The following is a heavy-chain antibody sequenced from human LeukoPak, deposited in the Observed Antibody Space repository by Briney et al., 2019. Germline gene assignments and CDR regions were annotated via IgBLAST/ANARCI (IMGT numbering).Heavy chain of an antibody. J-gene: IGHJ4*02. CDR1: GFTYRRYS. D-gene: IGHD3-10*01. Sequence: PGRTLRLSRAASGFTYRRYSTNGVRRAPGRGLECVSYISSSSSTIYYAYSVKGRFTMSRDNAKNSMYLEMNSLRAEDTAVYYCARVAVNASDYWGQGTLVTVSS. CDR2: ISSSSSTI. CDR3: ARVAVNASDY. V-gene: IGHV3-48*01.